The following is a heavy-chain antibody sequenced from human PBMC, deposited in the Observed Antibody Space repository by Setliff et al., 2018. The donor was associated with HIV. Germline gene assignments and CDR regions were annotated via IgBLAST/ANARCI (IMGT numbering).Heavy chain of an antibody. J-gene: IGHJ4*02. V-gene: IGHV1-2*02. D-gene: IGHD5-12*01. CDR2: INPNSGGT. CDR1: GYTFTGYY. CDR3: ARRGYSGYGTFDY. Sequence: ASVKVSCKASGYTFTGYYMHWVRQAPGQGLEWMGWINPNSGGTNYAQKFQGRVTMTRDTSISTAYMELTRLRSDDTAVYFCARRGYSGYGTFDYWGQGTLVTVS.